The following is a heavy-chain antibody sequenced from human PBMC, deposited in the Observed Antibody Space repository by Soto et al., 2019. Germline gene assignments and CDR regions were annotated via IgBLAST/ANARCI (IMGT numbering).Heavy chain of an antibody. CDR3: ARGVAGTRRHWYFDL. CDR1: GGTFSSYA. CDR2: INPIFGTA. D-gene: IGHD6-19*01. V-gene: IGHV1-69*06. J-gene: IGHJ2*01. Sequence: QVQLVQSGAEVKKPGSSVKVSCKASGGTFSSYAISWVRQAPGQGLEWMGGINPIFGTANYAQKFQGRVTITADKPTSTAYMELSSLRSEDTAVYYCARGVAGTRRHWYFDLWGRGTLVTVSS.